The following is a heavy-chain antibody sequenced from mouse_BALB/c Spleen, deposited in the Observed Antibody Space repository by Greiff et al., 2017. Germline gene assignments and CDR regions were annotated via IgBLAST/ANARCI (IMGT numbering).Heavy chain of an antibody. CDR1: GFTFTDYY. Sequence: EVKLVESGGGLVQPGGSLRLSCATSGFTFTDYYMSWVRQPPGKALEWLGFIRNKANGYTTEYSASVKGRFTISRDNSQSILYLQMNTLRAEDSATYDCARAYRYDESYAMDDGGQGTAVTVSS. V-gene: IGHV7-3*02. CDR3: ARAYRYDESYAMDD. D-gene: IGHD2-14*01. CDR2: IRNKANGYTT. J-gene: IGHJ4*01.